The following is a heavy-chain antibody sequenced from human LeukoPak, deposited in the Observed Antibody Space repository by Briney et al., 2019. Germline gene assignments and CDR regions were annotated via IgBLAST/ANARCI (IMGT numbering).Heavy chain of an antibody. CDR1: GFIVSSNH. D-gene: IGHD6-6*01. V-gene: IGHV3-53*01. CDR2: IYPNGST. Sequence: PGGSLRLPCEASGFIVSSNHMSWVRRAPGKGLEWVSVIYPNGSTNYADSVKGRFTISRDNSKNTLNLQMNSLRAEDTAVYYCARARYSTSSGIDYWGLGTLVTVSS. J-gene: IGHJ4*02. CDR3: ARARYSTSSGIDY.